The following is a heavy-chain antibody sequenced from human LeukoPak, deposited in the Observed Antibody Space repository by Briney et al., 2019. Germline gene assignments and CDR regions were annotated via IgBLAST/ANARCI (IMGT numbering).Heavy chain of an antibody. J-gene: IGHJ4*02. Sequence: SETLSLTCTVSGGSVSSGSYYWSWIRQPPGKGLEWIGYIYYSGITNYNPSLKSRATISADTSKNQFSLKLNSVTAADTAVYYCARDVRGYSYRGSYDYWGQGTLVTVSS. CDR2: IYYSGIT. CDR3: ARDVRGYSYRGSYDY. CDR1: GGSVSSGSYY. V-gene: IGHV4-61*01. D-gene: IGHD5-18*01.